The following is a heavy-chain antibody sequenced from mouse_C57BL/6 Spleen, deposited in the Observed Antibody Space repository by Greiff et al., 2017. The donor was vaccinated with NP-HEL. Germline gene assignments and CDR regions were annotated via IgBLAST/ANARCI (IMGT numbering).Heavy chain of an antibody. Sequence: VQLQQPGAELVKPGASVKLSCKASGYTFTSYWMQWVKQRPGQGLEWIGEIDPSDSYTNYYQKLKGKATMTVDTSSTTASMQLSSLTTEDSAVYYCARRSDSSGCDYWGKGTTLTVSS. CDR2: IDPSDSYT. J-gene: IGHJ2*01. V-gene: IGHV1-50*01. CDR1: GYTFTSYW. D-gene: IGHD3-2*02. CDR3: ARRSDSSGCDY.